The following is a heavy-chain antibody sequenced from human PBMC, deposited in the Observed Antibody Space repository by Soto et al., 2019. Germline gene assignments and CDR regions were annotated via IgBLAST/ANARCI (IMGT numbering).Heavy chain of an antibody. CDR3: AKSASGTTSRFDY. V-gene: IGHV3-23*01. CDR1: GLTFSTYV. D-gene: IGHD1-1*01. J-gene: IGHJ4*03. CDR2: ISGSGGST. Sequence: PGGSLRLSCAASGLTFSTYVMSWVRQAPGKGLEWVSSISGSGGSTYYADSVKGRFTISRDNSKNTLYLQMNSLRADDTAVYYCAKSASGTTSRFDYWGQGTTVTVSS.